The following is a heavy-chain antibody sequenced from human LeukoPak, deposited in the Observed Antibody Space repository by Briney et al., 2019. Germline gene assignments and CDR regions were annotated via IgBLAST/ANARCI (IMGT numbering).Heavy chain of an antibody. CDR1: GGSISSGGYS. D-gene: IGHD1-7*01. Sequence: SQTLSLTCAVSGGSISSGGYSWSWIRQPPGKGLEWIGYIYHSGSTYYNPSLKNRVTISVDRSKNQFSLKLSSVTAADTAVYYCARGTKKFSLDYWGQGTLVTVSS. V-gene: IGHV4-30-2*01. CDR3: ARGTKKFSLDY. J-gene: IGHJ4*02. CDR2: IYHSGST.